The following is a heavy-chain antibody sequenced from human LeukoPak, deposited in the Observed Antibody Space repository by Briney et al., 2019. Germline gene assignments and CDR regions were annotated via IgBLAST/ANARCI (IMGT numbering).Heavy chain of an antibody. J-gene: IGHJ6*03. CDR3: ARGAVNYYDSSGYYAPLYYYYYYMDV. Sequence: GGSLRLSCAASGFTFSSYSMNWVRQAPGKGLEWVSSISSSSSYIYYADSVKGRFTISRDNSKNTLYLQMNSLRAEDTAVYYCARGAVNYYDSSGYYAPLYYYYYYMDVWGKGTTVTVSS. V-gene: IGHV3-21*01. CDR1: GFTFSSYS. D-gene: IGHD3-22*01. CDR2: ISSSSSYI.